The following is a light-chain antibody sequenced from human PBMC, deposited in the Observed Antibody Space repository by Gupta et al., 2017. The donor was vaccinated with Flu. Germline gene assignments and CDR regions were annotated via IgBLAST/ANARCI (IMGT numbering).Light chain of an antibody. Sequence: QSALTQPASVSGSPGQSITISCTGTTNDVGGYNYVSWYQQTPGKAPKLIIYEVTNRPSGVSYRLSASKSGNTASLTISGLQGEDEADYYCSSYAGTYTPVVFGGGTKLTVL. V-gene: IGLV2-14*01. CDR1: TNDVGGYNY. J-gene: IGLJ2*01. CDR3: SSYAGTYTPVV. CDR2: EVT.